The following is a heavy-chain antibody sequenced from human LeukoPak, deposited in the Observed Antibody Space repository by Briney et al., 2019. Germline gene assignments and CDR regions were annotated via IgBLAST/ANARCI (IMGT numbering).Heavy chain of an antibody. CDR3: AKDPDSSDDFWSGYNY. V-gene: IGHV3-30*02. Sequence: PGGSLRLSCAASGFTFSSYGMHWVRQAPGKGLEWVAFIRYDGSNKYYADSVKGRFTISRDNSKNTLYLQMNSLRAEDTAVYYCAKDPDSSDDFWSGYNYWGQGTLVTVSS. CDR1: GFTFSSYG. D-gene: IGHD3-3*01. CDR2: IRYDGSNK. J-gene: IGHJ4*02.